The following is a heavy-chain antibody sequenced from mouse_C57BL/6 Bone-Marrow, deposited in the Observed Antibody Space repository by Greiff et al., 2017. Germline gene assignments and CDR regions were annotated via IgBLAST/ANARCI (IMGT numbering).Heavy chain of an antibody. Sequence: QVHVKQPGAELVRPGSSVKLSCKASGYTFTSYWMHWVKQRPIQGLEWIGNIDPSDSETHYNQKFKDKATLTVDKSSSTAYMQLSSLTSEDSAVYYCARGDLLWLRRGYYYAMDYWGQGTSVTVSS. J-gene: IGHJ4*01. CDR1: GYTFTSYW. D-gene: IGHD2-2*01. V-gene: IGHV1-52*01. CDR3: ARGDLLWLRRGYYYAMDY. CDR2: IDPSDSET.